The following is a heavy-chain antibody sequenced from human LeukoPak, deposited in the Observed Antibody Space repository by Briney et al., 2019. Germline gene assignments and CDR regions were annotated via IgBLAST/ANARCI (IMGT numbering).Heavy chain of an antibody. D-gene: IGHD6-19*01. CDR2: ISGSGGST. Sequence: GGSLRLSCAASGFTFSSYAMSWVRQAPGKGLEWVSTISGSGGSTYYADSVKGRFTISRDNSKNTLYLQMNSLRAEDTAVYYCAKAPSSGWFYFDYWGQGTLVTVSS. CDR1: GFTFSSYA. V-gene: IGHV3-23*01. J-gene: IGHJ4*02. CDR3: AKAPSSGWFYFDY.